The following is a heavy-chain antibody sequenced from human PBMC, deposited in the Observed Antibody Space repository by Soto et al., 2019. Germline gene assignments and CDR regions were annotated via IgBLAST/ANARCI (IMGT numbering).Heavy chain of an antibody. CDR2: ISSSSSYI. Sequence: GGSPRLSCAASGFTFSSYSMNWVRQAPGKGLEWVSSISSSSSYIYYADSVKGRFTISRDNAKNSLYLQMNSLRAEDTAVYYCARDLSELELSDAFDIWGQGTMVTVSS. J-gene: IGHJ3*02. D-gene: IGHD1-7*01. CDR3: ARDLSELELSDAFDI. CDR1: GFTFSSYS. V-gene: IGHV3-21*01.